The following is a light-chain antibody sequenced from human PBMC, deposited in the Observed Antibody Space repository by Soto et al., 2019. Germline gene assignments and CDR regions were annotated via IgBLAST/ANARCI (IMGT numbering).Light chain of an antibody. CDR3: SSYTSSSSYV. V-gene: IGLV2-14*01. CDR2: HVS. Sequence: QSALTQPASVSGSPGQSITISCTGSSSDVGGYNYVSWYQQHPGKAPKLMIYHVSNRPSGISNRFSGSKSGNTASLTISGLQADVYADYYCSSYTSSSSYVFGTGTKVTVL. CDR1: SSDVGGYNY. J-gene: IGLJ1*01.